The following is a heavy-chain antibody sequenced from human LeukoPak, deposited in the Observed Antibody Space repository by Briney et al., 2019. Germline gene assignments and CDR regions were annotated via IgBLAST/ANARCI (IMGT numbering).Heavy chain of an antibody. Sequence: GGSLRLSCAASGFTVSSNYMSWVRQAPGKGLEWVSVIYSGGSTYYADSVKGRFTISRDNSKNTLYLQMNSLKAEDTAVYYCARGIKGRYYDSSGYYSDYWGQGTLVTVSS. V-gene: IGHV3-66*01. CDR3: ARGIKGRYYDSSGYYSDY. D-gene: IGHD3-22*01. CDR1: GFTVSSNY. J-gene: IGHJ4*02. CDR2: IYSGGST.